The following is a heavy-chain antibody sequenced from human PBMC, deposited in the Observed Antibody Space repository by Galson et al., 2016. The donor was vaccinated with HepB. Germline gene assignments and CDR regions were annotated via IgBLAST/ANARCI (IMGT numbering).Heavy chain of an antibody. CDR1: GFTFSTYG. D-gene: IGHD1-26*01. V-gene: IGHV3-30*18. CDR2: ISYDGSNK. CDR3: AKDGYRGSYRDYYGMDV. J-gene: IGHJ6*02. Sequence: SLRLSCAASGFTFSTYGMHWVRQAPGKGLEWVAVISYDGSNKKYADSVKGRFTISRDTSKNTLYLQMNSLTAEDTAVYFYAKDGYRGSYRDYYGMDVWGQGTTVTVSS.